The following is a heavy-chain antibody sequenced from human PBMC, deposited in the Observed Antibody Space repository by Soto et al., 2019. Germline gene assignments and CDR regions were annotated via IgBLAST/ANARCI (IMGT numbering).Heavy chain of an antibody. V-gene: IGHV3-48*01. Sequence: GGSLRLSCAASGFTFSSYSMNWVRQAPGKGLEWVSYISSSSSTIYYADSVKGRFTISRDNAKNSLYLKMNSLRAEDTAVYYCVLLGDYMDVWGKGTTVTVSS. CDR3: VLLGDYMDV. CDR2: ISSSSSTI. D-gene: IGHD3-10*01. CDR1: GFTFSSYS. J-gene: IGHJ6*03.